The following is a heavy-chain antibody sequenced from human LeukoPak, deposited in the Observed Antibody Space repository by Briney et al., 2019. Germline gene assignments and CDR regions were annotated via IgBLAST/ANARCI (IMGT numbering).Heavy chain of an antibody. D-gene: IGHD6-13*01. CDR3: AKSGIAAAGDY. V-gene: IGHV3-30*18. Sequence: PGGSLRLSCAASGFTFSSYGMPWVRQAPGKGLEWVAVISYDGSNKYYADSVKGRFTISRDNSKNTLYLQMNSLRAEDTAVYYCAKSGIAAAGDYWGQGTLVTVSS. CDR1: GFTFSSYG. CDR2: ISYDGSNK. J-gene: IGHJ4*02.